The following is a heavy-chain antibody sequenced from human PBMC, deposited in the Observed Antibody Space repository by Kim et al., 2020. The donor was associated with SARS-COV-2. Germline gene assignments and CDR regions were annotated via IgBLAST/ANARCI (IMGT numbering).Heavy chain of an antibody. V-gene: IGHV3-7*03. Sequence: GGSLRLSCAASGFTFSSYWMTWLRQSPGKGLEWMAIMNQDGSKKSYVDSFEGRFTISRDNAKNSLYLQMHSLRAEDTAIYYCARDVSYGRHDYWGQGTLVTVSS. D-gene: IGHD2-8*01. CDR2: MNQDGSKK. CDR1: GFTFSSYW. CDR3: ARDVSYGRHDY. J-gene: IGHJ4*02.